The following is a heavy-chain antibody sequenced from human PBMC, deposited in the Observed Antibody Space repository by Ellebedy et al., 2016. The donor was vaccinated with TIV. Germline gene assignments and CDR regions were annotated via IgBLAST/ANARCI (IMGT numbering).Heavy chain of an antibody. CDR3: ARGGYGWDY. V-gene: IGHV3-66*01. D-gene: IGHD3-10*01. Sequence: GESLKISCAASGFTVSSNYMSWVRQAPGKGLEWVSVIYSGGSTYYADSVKGRFTISRDNSKNTLYLQMNRLRAEDTAVYYCARGGYGWDYWGQGTLVTVSS. CDR2: IYSGGST. CDR1: GFTVSSNY. J-gene: IGHJ4*02.